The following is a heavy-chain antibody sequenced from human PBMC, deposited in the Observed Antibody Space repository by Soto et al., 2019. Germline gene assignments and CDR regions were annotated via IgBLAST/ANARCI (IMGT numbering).Heavy chain of an antibody. CDR3: ARDGFYYESRGPMDAFDI. J-gene: IGHJ3*02. CDR1: GYTFTSYG. Sequence: ASVKVSCKASGYTFTSYGISWVRQAPGQGLEWMGWISAYNGNTNYAQKLQGRVTMTPDTSTSTAYMELRSLRTDDTAVYYCARDGFYYESRGPMDAFDIWGQGTMVTVSS. D-gene: IGHD3-22*01. V-gene: IGHV1-18*04. CDR2: ISAYNGNT.